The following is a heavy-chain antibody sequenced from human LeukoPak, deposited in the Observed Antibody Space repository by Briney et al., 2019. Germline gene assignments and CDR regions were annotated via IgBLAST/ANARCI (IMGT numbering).Heavy chain of an antibody. CDR1: GFTFSSYE. J-gene: IGHJ4*02. CDR3: ARDGDFWSGYRSIDY. V-gene: IGHV3-48*03. Sequence: GGSLRLSCAASGFTFSSYEMNWVRQAPGKGLEWVSYISSSGSTIYYVDSVKGRFTISRDNAKNSLYLQMNSLRAEDTAVYYCARDGDFWSGYRSIDYWGQGTLVTVSS. CDR2: ISSSGSTI. D-gene: IGHD3-3*01.